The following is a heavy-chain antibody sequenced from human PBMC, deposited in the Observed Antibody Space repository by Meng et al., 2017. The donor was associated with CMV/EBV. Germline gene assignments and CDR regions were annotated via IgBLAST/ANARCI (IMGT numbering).Heavy chain of an antibody. J-gene: IGHJ5*02. V-gene: IGHV1-8*01. CDR1: TFTSYD. CDR3: ARGQGYYGSGSYWGWFDP. D-gene: IGHD3-10*01. Sequence: TFTSYDRHWVRQATGQGLERRGWINPNSGNTGYAQKFQGRVTMTRNTSISTAYMELSSLRSEDTAVYYCARGQGYYGSGSYWGWFDPWGQGTLVTVSS. CDR2: INPNSGNT.